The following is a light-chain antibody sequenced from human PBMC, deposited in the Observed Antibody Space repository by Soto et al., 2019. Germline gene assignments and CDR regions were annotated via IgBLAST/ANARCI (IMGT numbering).Light chain of an antibody. V-gene: IGKV3-20*01. CDR2: GAS. Sequence: EIVLTQSPGTLSLSPGERATLSCRASQTITSNFLAWYQLKPAQAPRLLIYGASSRATGIPDRFTGSGSGTDFTLTITRLEPEDFAVYYCQQFGSSPPITFGQGTRLEIK. J-gene: IGKJ5*01. CDR1: QTITSNF. CDR3: QQFGSSPPIT.